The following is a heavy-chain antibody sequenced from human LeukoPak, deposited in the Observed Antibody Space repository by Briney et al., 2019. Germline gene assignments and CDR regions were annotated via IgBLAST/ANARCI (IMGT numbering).Heavy chain of an antibody. V-gene: IGHV1-3*01. D-gene: IGHD3-9*01. CDR1: GYTFNSYA. J-gene: IGHJ4*02. CDR2: INAGNGNT. CDR3: ARTGSLTGYYYFDY. Sequence: ASVKVSCKASGYTFNSYAMHWVRLAPGQRLEWMGWINAGNGNTKYSQKFQGRVTITRDTSASTAYMELSSLRSEDTAVYYCARTGSLTGYYYFDYWGQGTLITVSS.